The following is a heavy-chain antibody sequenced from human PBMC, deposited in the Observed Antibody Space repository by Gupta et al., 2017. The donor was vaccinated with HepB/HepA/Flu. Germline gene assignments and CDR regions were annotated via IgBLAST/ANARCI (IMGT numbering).Heavy chain of an antibody. J-gene: IGHJ5*02. CDR2: VNAANGNI. Sequence: VKVSCKASGFTLNSYTIHWMRQAPGQRLEWMGWVNAANGNIDYSQKFQDRVTLTTDTSANIAYMELSGVRSEDTAGYYCARAATVTTGWFDPWGQGTQVIVSS. D-gene: IGHD4-17*01. V-gene: IGHV1-3*01. CDR3: ARAATVTTGWFDP. CDR1: GFTLNSYT.